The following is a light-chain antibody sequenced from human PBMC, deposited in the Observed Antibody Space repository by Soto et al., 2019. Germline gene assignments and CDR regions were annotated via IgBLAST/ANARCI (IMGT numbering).Light chain of an antibody. V-gene: IGKV3-15*01. CDR2: GAS. J-gene: IGKJ1*01. CDR3: QQYNNWPRT. CDR1: QSVSSN. Sequence: EIVMTQSPATLSVSPWERATLSCRASQSVSSNLAWYQQKPGQAPRLLIYGASTRATGIPARFSGSGSGTEFTLTISSLQSEGFAVYYCQQYNNWPRTFGKGTKV.